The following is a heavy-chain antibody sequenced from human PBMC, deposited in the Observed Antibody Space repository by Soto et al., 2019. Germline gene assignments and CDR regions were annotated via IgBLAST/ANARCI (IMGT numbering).Heavy chain of an antibody. V-gene: IGHV1-8*01. CDR2: MNPNSGNT. D-gene: IGHD1-7*01. Sequence: GAPLKGSCKASGYTLPRYEINWVRQATGQGLEWMGWMNPNSGNTGYAQKFQGRVTMTRNTSISTAYMELSSLRSEDTAVYYCARGLNWNYWYFDYWGRGTLVTVSS. CDR1: GYTLPRYE. CDR3: ARGLNWNYWYFDY. J-gene: IGHJ4*02.